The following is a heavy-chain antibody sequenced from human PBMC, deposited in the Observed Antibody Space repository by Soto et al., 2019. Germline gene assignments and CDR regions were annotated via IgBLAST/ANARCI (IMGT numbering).Heavy chain of an antibody. CDR3: QKIRSLPELYSPLGA. Sequence: PGGSMRLSCAASGFTFSTYAMTWVRQVPGKGLEWVSSMNTNGINTYYADSVKGRFTISRDNSKNTLYLQMNSLRVEDTAVYYSQKIRSLPELYSPLGAWGQGT. CDR1: GFTFSTYA. D-gene: IGHD1-26*01. CDR2: MNTNGINT. J-gene: IGHJ4*02. V-gene: IGHV3-23*01.